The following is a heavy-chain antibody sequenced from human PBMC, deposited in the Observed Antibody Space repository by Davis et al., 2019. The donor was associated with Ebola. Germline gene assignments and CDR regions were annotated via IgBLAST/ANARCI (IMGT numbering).Heavy chain of an antibody. D-gene: IGHD3-3*01. CDR1: GGSFSGYY. J-gene: IGHJ6*02. V-gene: IGHV4-34*01. CDR2: INHSGST. Sequence: SETLSLTCAVYGGSFSGYYWSWIRQPPGKGLEWIGEINHSGSTNYNPSLKSRVTISVDTSKNQFSLKLSSVTAADTAVYYCARGSLEWLGPLHYYYGMDVWGQGTTVTVSS. CDR3: ARGSLEWLGPLHYYYGMDV.